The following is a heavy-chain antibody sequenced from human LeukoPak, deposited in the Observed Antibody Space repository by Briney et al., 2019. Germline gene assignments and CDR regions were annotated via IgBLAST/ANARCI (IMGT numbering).Heavy chain of an antibody. Sequence: SETLSPTCTVSGGSISSYYWSWIRQPPGKGLEWIGYIYYSGSTNYNPSLKSRVTISVDTSKNQVSLKLSSVTAADTAVYYCARHFCSGDNCYYFDYWGQGTLVTVSS. V-gene: IGHV4-59*08. CDR2: IYYSGST. CDR3: ARHFCSGDNCYYFDY. J-gene: IGHJ4*02. D-gene: IGHD2-15*01. CDR1: GGSISSYY.